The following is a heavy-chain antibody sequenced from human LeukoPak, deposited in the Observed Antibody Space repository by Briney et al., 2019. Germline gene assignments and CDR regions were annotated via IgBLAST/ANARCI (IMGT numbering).Heavy chain of an antibody. D-gene: IGHD4-17*01. CDR1: GFTFSTYW. V-gene: IGHV3-7*04. Sequence: GGSLRLSCAASGFTFSTYWMSWVRQAPGKGLEWVANINQDGSEKYYVDSVKGRFTISRDNAKNPLYLHMNSLRTEDTAVYYCARALTTVTDYWGQGTLVTVSS. CDR2: INQDGSEK. CDR3: ARALTTVTDY. J-gene: IGHJ4*02.